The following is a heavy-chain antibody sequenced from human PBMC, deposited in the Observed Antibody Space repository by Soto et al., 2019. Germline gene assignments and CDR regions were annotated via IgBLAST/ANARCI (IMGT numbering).Heavy chain of an antibody. Sequence: EVQLLESGGGLVQPGGSLRLSCAASGFTFSSYAMSWVRQAPGKGLEWVSAISGTGGTTYYADSVKGRFTISRDNSRNTLHLLMNSLRAEDTAIYYCAKFFVETGGSSGWPWSFHFWGQGTLVTVSS. CDR1: GFTFSSYA. CDR3: AKFFVETGGSSGWPWSFHF. CDR2: ISGTGGTT. J-gene: IGHJ4*02. V-gene: IGHV3-23*01. D-gene: IGHD6-25*01.